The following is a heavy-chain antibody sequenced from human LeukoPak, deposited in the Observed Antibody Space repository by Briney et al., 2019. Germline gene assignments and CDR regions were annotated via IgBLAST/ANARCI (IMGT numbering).Heavy chain of an antibody. D-gene: IGHD3-22*01. CDR1: GYTFTSYD. CDR3: ARGKYYYDSSGYYGY. J-gene: IGHJ4*02. CDR2: MNPNSGNS. V-gene: IGHV1-8*01. Sequence: ASVKVSCKTSGYTFTSYDINWVRQATGQGLEWMGWMNPNSGNSGYAQRFQGRVTITRNTSISTAYMELSSLRSEDTAVYYCARGKYYYDSSGYYGYWGQGTLVTVSS.